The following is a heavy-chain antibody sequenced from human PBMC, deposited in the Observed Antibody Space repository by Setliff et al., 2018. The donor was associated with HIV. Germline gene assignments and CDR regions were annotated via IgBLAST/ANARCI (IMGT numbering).Heavy chain of an antibody. CDR2: ISAYNGNT. CDR1: GYTFTSHG. V-gene: IGHV1-18*01. J-gene: IGHJ4*02. D-gene: IGHD1-26*01. CDR3: ARVLWELPQGDY. Sequence: ASVKVSCKASGYTFTSHGISWVRQAPGQGLEWMGWISAYNGNTNYAQKFLGRVTMTTDTSTSTGYMELRSLRSDDTAVYYCARVLWELPQGDYWGQGTLVTVSS.